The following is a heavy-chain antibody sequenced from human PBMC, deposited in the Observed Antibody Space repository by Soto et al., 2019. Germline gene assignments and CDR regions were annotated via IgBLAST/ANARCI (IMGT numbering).Heavy chain of an antibody. CDR2: MTSSVSTV. J-gene: IGHJ4*02. Sequence: LRLACASSTFTFTAYYMSLIRQAPGKGLEWGSYMTSSVSTVHYADSFKARFTISRANANNSLYLQITSRRAEDTAVCYCAGGGILTGYSYWGQGTMVTVSS. V-gene: IGHV3-11*01. D-gene: IGHD3-9*01. CDR1: TFTFTAYY. CDR3: AGGGILTGYSY.